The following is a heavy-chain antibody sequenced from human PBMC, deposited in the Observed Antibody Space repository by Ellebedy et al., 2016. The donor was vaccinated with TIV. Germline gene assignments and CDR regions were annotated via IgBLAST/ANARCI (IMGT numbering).Heavy chain of an antibody. J-gene: IGHJ4*02. Sequence: GESLKISCAASGFTFSSYAVHWVRQAPGKGLEWVAVISYDGSNKYYADSVKGRFTISRDNSKNTLYLQMNSLRAEDTAVYYCARGFIAVVPAAPPLDYWGQGTLVTVSS. CDR2: ISYDGSNK. CDR1: GFTFSSYA. D-gene: IGHD2-2*01. CDR3: ARGFIAVVPAAPPLDY. V-gene: IGHV3-30-3*01.